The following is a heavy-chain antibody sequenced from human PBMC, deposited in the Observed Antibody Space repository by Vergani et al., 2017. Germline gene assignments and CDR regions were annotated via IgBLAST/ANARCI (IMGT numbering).Heavy chain of an antibody. CDR1: GFTFSSYA. CDR2: ISYDGSNK. CDR3: ARRRYCSSTSCPDAFDI. J-gene: IGHJ3*02. D-gene: IGHD2-2*01. V-gene: IGHV3-30-3*01. Sequence: QLLESGGGLIQPGGSLRLSCAASGFTFSSYAMHWVRQAPGKGLEWVAVISYDGSNKYFADSVKGRFTISRDNSKNTLYLQMNSLRAEDTAVYYCARRRYCSSTSCPDAFDIWGQGTMVTVSS.